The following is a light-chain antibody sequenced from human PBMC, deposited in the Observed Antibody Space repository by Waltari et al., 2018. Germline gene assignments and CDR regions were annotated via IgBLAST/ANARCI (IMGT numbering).Light chain of an antibody. CDR3: AAWDDGLSGRSWV. Sequence: QSVLTQPPSASGTPGQRVTISCSGSSSNIGSHTVNWYQQLPGTAPKLLIYSNYQRPSGVPNRFSGSRSSTSASLAISGLQSEDEADYYCAAWDDGLSGRSWVFGGGTKLTVL. V-gene: IGLV1-44*01. CDR1: SSNIGSHT. CDR2: SNY. J-gene: IGLJ3*02.